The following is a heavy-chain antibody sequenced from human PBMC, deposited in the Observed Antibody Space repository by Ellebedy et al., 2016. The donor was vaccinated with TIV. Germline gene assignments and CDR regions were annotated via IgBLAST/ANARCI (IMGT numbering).Heavy chain of an antibody. CDR1: GFSFGSYE. J-gene: IGHJ6*04. CDR3: AAFCDGDCHSAELSAKYRMDV. CDR2: ISTSGSDK. D-gene: IGHD2-21*02. V-gene: IGHV3-48*03. Sequence: GESLKISCAASGFSFGSYEINWVRQAPGKGLEWVSYISTSGSDKYYADSVQGRFTMSRDTTKKSVSLQMNNLRAEDTDVYYCAAFCDGDCHSAELSAKYRMDVWGKGTTVIVSS.